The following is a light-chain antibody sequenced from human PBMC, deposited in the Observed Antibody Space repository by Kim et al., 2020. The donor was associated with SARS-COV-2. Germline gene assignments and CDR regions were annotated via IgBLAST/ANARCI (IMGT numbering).Light chain of an antibody. CDR3: QHLNSYPLT. CDR1: QGISSY. CDR2: AAS. Sequence: ESIGGRVIITCQASQGISSYLAWYQQKPGKAPNLLIYAASILQSGVPSRFSGSGSGTEFTLTISSLQPEDFATYYCQHLNSYPLTFGGGTKVDIK. V-gene: IGKV1-9*01. J-gene: IGKJ4*01.